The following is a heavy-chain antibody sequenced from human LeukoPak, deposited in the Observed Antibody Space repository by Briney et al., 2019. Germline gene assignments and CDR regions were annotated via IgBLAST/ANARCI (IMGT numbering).Heavy chain of an antibody. CDR1: GYTFTNYG. V-gene: IGHV1-18*01. Sequence: ASVKVSCKASGYTFTNYGISWVRQAPGQGPEWMGWISAYSGHTNYAQKLQGRVTMTTDTSTSTAYMELRSLRSDDTAVYYCARDGGSSTMEPTGGYYYYGMDVWGQGTTVTVSS. J-gene: IGHJ6*02. D-gene: IGHD1-1*01. CDR3: ARDGGSSTMEPTGGYYYYGMDV. CDR2: ISAYSGHT.